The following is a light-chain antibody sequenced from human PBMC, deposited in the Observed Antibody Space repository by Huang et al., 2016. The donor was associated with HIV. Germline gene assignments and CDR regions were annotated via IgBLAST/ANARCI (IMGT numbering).Light chain of an antibody. Sequence: EIVLTQSPGTLSLSPGERATLSCRASQSVSSTYLAWYQQTPGQAPRLLSYGASSRATGITDRFIGSGSGTDFTLTISRLEPEDFAVYYCQHYGVSPTFGQGTKVEI. CDR2: GAS. CDR1: QSVSSTY. V-gene: IGKV3-20*01. CDR3: QHYGVSPT. J-gene: IGKJ1*01.